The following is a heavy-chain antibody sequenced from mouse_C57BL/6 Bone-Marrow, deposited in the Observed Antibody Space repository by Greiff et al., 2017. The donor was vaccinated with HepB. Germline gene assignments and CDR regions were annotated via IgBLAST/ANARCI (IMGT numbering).Heavy chain of an antibody. Sequence: VQLQQPGAELVMPGASVKLSCKASGYTLTSYWMHWVKQRPGQGLEWIGEIDPSDSYTNYNQKFKGKSTLTVDKSSSTAYMQLSSLTSEDSAVYYCARGGMGYYYGSSYDYWGQGTTLTVSS. J-gene: IGHJ2*01. CDR3: ARGGMGYYYGSSYDY. D-gene: IGHD1-1*01. CDR2: IDPSDSYT. V-gene: IGHV1-69*01. CDR1: GYTLTSYW.